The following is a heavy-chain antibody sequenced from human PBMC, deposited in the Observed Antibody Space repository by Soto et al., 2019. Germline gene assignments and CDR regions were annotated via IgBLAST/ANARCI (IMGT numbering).Heavy chain of an antibody. D-gene: IGHD6-19*01. J-gene: IGHJ6*02. V-gene: IGHV4-34*01. CDR2: INHSGST. CDR3: ARVFMRSSGRLLYYYGMDV. CDR1: GGSFSGYY. Sequence: PSETLSLTCAVYGGSFSGYYWSWIRQPPGKGLERIGEINHSGSTNYNPSLKSRVTISVDTSKNQFSLKLSSVTAADTAVYYCARVFMRSSGRLLYYYGMDVWGQGTTVTAP.